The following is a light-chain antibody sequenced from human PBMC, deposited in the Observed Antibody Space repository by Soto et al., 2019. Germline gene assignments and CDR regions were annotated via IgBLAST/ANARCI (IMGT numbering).Light chain of an antibody. V-gene: IGKV3-11*01. Sequence: EIVLTQSPATLSLSPGERATLSCRASQSVSSYLAWYQQKPGQAPRLLIYDASNRATGIPARFSGSGSGTHFTLTISRLEPEDFAVYFCQLYGSSRWTFGQGTKV. CDR3: QLYGSSRWT. J-gene: IGKJ1*01. CDR1: QSVSSY. CDR2: DAS.